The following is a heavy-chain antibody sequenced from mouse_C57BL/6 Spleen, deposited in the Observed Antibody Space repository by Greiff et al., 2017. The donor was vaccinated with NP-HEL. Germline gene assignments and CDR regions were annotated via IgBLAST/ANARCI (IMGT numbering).Heavy chain of an antibody. CDR3: ARSGPYEYGEGAWFAY. J-gene: IGHJ3*01. V-gene: IGHV1-72*01. CDR2: IDPNSGGT. D-gene: IGHD2-4*01. Sequence: QVQLKQPGAELVKPGASVKLSCKASGYTFTSYWMHWVKQRPGRGLEWIGRIDPNSGGTKYNEKFKSKATLTVDKPSSTTYMQLSSLTSEDSAVYYGARSGPYEYGEGAWFAYWGQGTLVTVSA. CDR1: GYTFTSYW.